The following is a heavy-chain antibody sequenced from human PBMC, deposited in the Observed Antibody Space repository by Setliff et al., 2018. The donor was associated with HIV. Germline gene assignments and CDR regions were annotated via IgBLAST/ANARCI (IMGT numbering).Heavy chain of an antibody. J-gene: IGHJ4*02. V-gene: IGHV4-38-2*01. CDR3: ARRSVAGNYFDY. D-gene: IGHD6-13*01. Sequence: PSETLSLTCVVSGYSISSGSYWGWIRQPPGKGLEWMGKVYQSGSADYNPSLKSRVTIAVDTSKNQFSLKRNSVTAADTAVSYCARRSVAGNYFDYWGQGTRVTVSS. CDR2: VYQSGSA. CDR1: GYSISSGSY.